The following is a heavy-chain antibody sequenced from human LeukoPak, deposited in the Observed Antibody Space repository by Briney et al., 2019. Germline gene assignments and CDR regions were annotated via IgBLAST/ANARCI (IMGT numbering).Heavy chain of an antibody. CDR2: ISGGAGTI. D-gene: IGHD6-19*01. CDR3: ARVRGNSGWYIDY. CDR1: GFTFSSYE. V-gene: IGHV3-48*03. J-gene: IGHJ4*02. Sequence: GGSLRLSCAASGFTFSSYEMNWVRQAPGKGLEWVSYISGGAGTIYYADSVKGRFTISRDNAKNSLFLQMNSLRAEDTVVYYCARVRGNSGWYIDYWGQGTLVTVSS.